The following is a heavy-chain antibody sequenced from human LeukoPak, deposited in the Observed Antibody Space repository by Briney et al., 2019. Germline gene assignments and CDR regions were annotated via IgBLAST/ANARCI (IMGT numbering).Heavy chain of an antibody. CDR1: GFSFSRYS. CDR2: ISSSATYI. D-gene: IGHD5-18*01. Sequence: GGSLRLSYAASGFSFSRYSMSWVRQAPGKGLEWVSSISSSATYIYYADSLKGRFTISRDNAKNSLYLHMNSLRAEDTAVYYCARVLYSYGYSEFAFDIWGQGTMVTVSS. J-gene: IGHJ3*02. CDR3: ARVLYSYGYSEFAFDI. V-gene: IGHV3-21*01.